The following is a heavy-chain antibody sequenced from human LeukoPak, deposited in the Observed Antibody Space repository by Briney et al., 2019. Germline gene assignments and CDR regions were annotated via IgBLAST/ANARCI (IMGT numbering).Heavy chain of an antibody. Sequence: GGSLRLSCAASGFTFSSYWMHWVRQAPGKGLVWVSRINSDGSSTSYADSVKGRFTISRDNAKNTLYLQMNSLRAEDTAVYYCARDAAAAGTLFDYYYYMDVWGKGTTVTVSS. J-gene: IGHJ6*03. CDR2: INSDGSST. CDR1: GFTFSSYW. V-gene: IGHV3-74*01. CDR3: ARDAAAAGTLFDYYYYMDV. D-gene: IGHD6-13*01.